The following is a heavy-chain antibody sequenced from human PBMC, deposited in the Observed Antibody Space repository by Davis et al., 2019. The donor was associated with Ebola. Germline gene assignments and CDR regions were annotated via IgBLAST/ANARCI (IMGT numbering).Heavy chain of an antibody. V-gene: IGHV3-23*01. CDR1: GFSFSSYA. CDR3: AKGDRTVLYFDTSLDS. D-gene: IGHD3-22*01. J-gene: IGHJ4*02. Sequence: PGGSLRLSCAASGFSFSSYAMSWVRQAPGKGLERVSGTSGGGGNTYYADSVKGRFTISRDNSENTLYLQMNNLRAEDTAMYHCAKGDRTVLYFDTSLDSWGQGILVTVSS. CDR2: TSGGGGNT.